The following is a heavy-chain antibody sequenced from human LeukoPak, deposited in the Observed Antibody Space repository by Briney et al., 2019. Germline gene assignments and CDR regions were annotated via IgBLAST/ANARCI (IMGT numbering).Heavy chain of an antibody. V-gene: IGHV1-18*01. CDR2: ISAYNGNT. J-gene: IGHJ4*02. CDR1: GYTFTSYG. D-gene: IGHD5-12*01. Sequence: ASVKVSCKASGYTFTSYGISWVRQAPGQGLEWMGWISAYNGNTNYAQKLQGRVTMTTDTSTSTAYMELRSLRSDDTAVYYCARDPSYSGYDLDLDTPTTFDYWGQGTLVTVSS. CDR3: ARDPSYSGYDLDLDTPTTFDY.